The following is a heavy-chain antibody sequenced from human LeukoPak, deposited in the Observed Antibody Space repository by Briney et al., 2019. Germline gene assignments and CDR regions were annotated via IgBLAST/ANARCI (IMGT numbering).Heavy chain of an antibody. Sequence: PGGSLRFSCAASGFTFNNYAMSWVRQAPGKGLEWVSAIGSGGDSTYYADSVKGRFTVSRDNSKNTLYLQMNSLRAEDTAVYYCARDYSYGFLNWGQGTLVTVSS. CDR2: IGSGGDST. CDR1: GFTFNNYA. V-gene: IGHV3-23*01. D-gene: IGHD5-18*01. CDR3: ARDYSYGFLN. J-gene: IGHJ4*02.